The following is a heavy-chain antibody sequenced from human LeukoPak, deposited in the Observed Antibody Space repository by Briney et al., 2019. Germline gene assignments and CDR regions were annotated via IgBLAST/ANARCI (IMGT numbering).Heavy chain of an antibody. D-gene: IGHD6-13*01. Sequence: SETLSLTCAVYGGSFSGYYWSWIRQPPGKGLEWIGEINHSGSTNYNPSLKSRVTISVDTSKNQFSLKLSSVTAADTAVYYCARKAAAYFDYWGQGTLVTVSS. CDR2: INHSGST. V-gene: IGHV4-34*01. CDR1: GGSFSGYY. J-gene: IGHJ4*02. CDR3: ARKAAAYFDY.